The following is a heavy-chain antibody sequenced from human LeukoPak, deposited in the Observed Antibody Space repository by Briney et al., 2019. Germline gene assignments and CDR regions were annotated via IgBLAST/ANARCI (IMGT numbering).Heavy chain of an antibody. CDR2: IYISGST. J-gene: IGHJ4*02. D-gene: IGHD3-22*01. CDR3: ARESSRYPYYFDY. Sequence: PSETLSLTCTVSGGSISNYYWTLTRQPAGKGLEWIGRIYISGSTNYNPSLKSRVTMSLDTSKNQFSVKLTSVTAADTAVYYCARESSRYPYYFDYWGQGTLVTVSS. V-gene: IGHV4-4*07. CDR1: GGSISNYY.